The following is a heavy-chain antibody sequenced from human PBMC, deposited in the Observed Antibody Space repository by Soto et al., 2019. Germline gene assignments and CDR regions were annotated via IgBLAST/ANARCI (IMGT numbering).Heavy chain of an antibody. J-gene: IGHJ4*02. CDR3: SGHFGVVIIDDY. CDR2: IIPIFGTA. Sequence: ASVKVSCKASGGTFSSYAISWVRQAPGQGLEWMGGIIPIFGTANYAQKFQGRVTITADESTSTAYMELSSLRSEDTAVYYCSGHFGVVIIDDYWGQGTLVTVSS. CDR1: GGTFSSYA. D-gene: IGHD3-3*01. V-gene: IGHV1-69*13.